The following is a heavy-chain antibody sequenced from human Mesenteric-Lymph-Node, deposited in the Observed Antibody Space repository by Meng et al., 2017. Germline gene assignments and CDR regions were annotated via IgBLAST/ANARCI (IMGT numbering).Heavy chain of an antibody. D-gene: IGHD1-26*01. CDR3: ASIRYSGSYGADY. V-gene: IGHV1-2*02. CDR2: INPNSGGT. Sequence: ASVKVSCKASGYTFTGYYMHWVRQAAGQGLEWMGWINPNSGGTNYAQKCQGRVTMTRDTSISTAYMELSRLRSDDTAVYYCASIRYSGSYGADYWGQGTLVTVSS. J-gene: IGHJ4*02. CDR1: GYTFTGYY.